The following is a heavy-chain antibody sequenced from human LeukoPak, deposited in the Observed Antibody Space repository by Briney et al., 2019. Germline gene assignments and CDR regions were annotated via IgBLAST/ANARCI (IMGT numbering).Heavy chain of an antibody. CDR2: INPNSGGT. V-gene: IGHV1-2*02. CDR1: GGTFSSYA. D-gene: IGHD6-19*01. Sequence: ASVKVSCKASGGTFSSYAISWVRQAPGQGLEWMGWINPNSGGTNYAQKFQGRVTMTRDTSISTAYMELGRLRSDDTAVYYCARPIAVAGPSHFDYWGQGTLVTVSS. CDR3: ARPIAVAGPSHFDY. J-gene: IGHJ4*02.